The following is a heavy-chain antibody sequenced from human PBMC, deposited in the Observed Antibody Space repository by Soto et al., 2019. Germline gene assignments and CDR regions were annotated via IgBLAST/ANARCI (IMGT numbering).Heavy chain of an antibody. CDR2: ISGSGGST. V-gene: IGHV3-23*01. J-gene: IGHJ6*03. D-gene: IGHD3-3*01. CDR3: AKPLRITIFGVVHPDYYMDV. CDR1: GFTFSSYA. Sequence: PWGSLRLSYAASGFTFSSYAMSRVRQAQGKGLEWVSAISGSGGSTYYADSVKGRFTISRDNSKNTLYLQMNSLKAEDTAVYYCAKPLRITIFGVVHPDYYMDVWGKGTTVTVSS.